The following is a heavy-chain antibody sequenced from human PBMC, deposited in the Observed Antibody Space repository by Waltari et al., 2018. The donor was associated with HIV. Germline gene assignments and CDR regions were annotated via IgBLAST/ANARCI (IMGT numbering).Heavy chain of an antibody. Sequence: QLHLQESGPGLVKPSETLSLTCTVYGGSISSGAYFWGRIRKPPGKGLEWIGRFSYSGGSYSRPSLNSRFTTAADTSKTELSLKLSSVTAADTAVYYCARILLWPSRYFGSWGQGTLVTVSS. J-gene: IGHJ4*02. V-gene: IGHV4-39*01. D-gene: IGHD4-17*01. CDR3: ARILLWPSRYFGS. CDR1: GGSISSGAYF. CDR2: FSYSGGS.